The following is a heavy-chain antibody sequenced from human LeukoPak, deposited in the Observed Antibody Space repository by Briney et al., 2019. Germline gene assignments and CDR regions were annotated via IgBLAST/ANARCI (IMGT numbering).Heavy chain of an antibody. J-gene: IGHJ4*02. Sequence: GGSLRLSCAASGFTFSNSWMYWVRQAPGKGLVWVSRINSDGSITQYTDSVKGRFTISRDNAKNTLFLQMNSLRVEDTALYYCARGPDHGGSYYHDWGQGTPVTVSS. V-gene: IGHV3-74*03. CDR1: GFTFSNSW. D-gene: IGHD1-26*01. CDR3: ARGPDHGGSYYHD. CDR2: INSDGSIT.